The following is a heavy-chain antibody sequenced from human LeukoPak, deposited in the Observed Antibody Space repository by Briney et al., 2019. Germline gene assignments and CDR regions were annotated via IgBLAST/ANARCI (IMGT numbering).Heavy chain of an antibody. CDR1: GFTFSSYA. Sequence: PGRSLRLSCAASGFTFSSYAMHWVRQAPGKGLEWVAVISYDGSNKYYADSVKGRFTISRDNSKNTLYLQMNSLRAEDTAVYYCARDWDYYDSSGYAFDIWGQGTMVTVSS. CDR2: ISYDGSNK. V-gene: IGHV3-30-3*01. J-gene: IGHJ3*02. D-gene: IGHD3-22*01. CDR3: ARDWDYYDSSGYAFDI.